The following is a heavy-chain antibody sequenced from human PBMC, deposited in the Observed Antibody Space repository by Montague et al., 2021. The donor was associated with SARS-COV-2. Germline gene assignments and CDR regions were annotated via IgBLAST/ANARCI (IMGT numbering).Heavy chain of an antibody. J-gene: IGHJ4*02. V-gene: IGHV4-39*07. CDR2: ISYTGST. D-gene: IGHD4-11*01. CDR1: GGSISTIVNF. Sequence: SETLSLTCTFSGGSISTIVNFWGWIRQPPGKGLEWIGSISYTGSTYHKPSLKSRVTMSVATSKNQFSLKLNSVTAADTAVYYCARSGDPGTTVTYLYWGQGTLVTVSS. CDR3: ARSGDPGTTVTYLY.